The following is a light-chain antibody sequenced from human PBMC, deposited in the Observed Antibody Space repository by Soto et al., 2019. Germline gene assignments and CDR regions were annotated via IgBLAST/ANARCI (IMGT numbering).Light chain of an antibody. V-gene: IGKV3-20*01. Sequence: EIVLTQSPGTLSLPPGERATLSCRASQSVSSSYLAWYQQKPGQAPRLLIYGASSRATGIPARFSGSGSGTDFTLTISSLEPEDFAVYYCHQRQSWPRTFGQGTKVDIK. CDR2: GAS. CDR1: QSVSSSY. J-gene: IGKJ1*01. CDR3: HQRQSWPRT.